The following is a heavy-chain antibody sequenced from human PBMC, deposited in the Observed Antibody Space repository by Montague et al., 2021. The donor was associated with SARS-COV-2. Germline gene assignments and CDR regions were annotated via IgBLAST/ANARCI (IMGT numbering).Heavy chain of an antibody. J-gene: IGHJ5*02. Sequence: SETLSLTCTVSGGSISSSSYYWSWIRQPPGKGLEWIGEIDHRGSTNYNPSLKSRVTTSVDTSKNQFSLKLTSVTAADTAVYYCARGPRITMIVVVITDIWFDPWGQGTLVTVSS. CDR3: ARGPRITMIVVVITDIWFDP. D-gene: IGHD3-22*01. CDR1: GGSISSSSYY. CDR2: IDHRGST. V-gene: IGHV4-39*07.